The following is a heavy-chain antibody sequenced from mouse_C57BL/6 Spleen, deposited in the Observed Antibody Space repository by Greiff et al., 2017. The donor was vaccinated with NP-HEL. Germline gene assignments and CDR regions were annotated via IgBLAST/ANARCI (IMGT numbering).Heavy chain of an antibody. Sequence: VQLQQSGAELVRPGASVKLSCKASGYTFTDYYINWVKQRPGQGLEWIARIYPGSGNTYYNEKFKGKATLTAEKSSSTAYMQLSSLTSEDSAVYFCARGLITTVVAPYFDYWGQGTTLTVSS. CDR3: ARGLITTVVAPYFDY. D-gene: IGHD1-1*01. J-gene: IGHJ2*01. CDR1: GYTFTDYY. CDR2: IYPGSGNT. V-gene: IGHV1-76*01.